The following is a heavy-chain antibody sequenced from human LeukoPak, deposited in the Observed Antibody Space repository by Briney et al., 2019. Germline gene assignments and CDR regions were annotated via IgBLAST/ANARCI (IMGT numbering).Heavy chain of an antibody. J-gene: IGHJ4*02. Sequence: GGSLRLSCAASGFTFGGYWMHWVRQAPGKGLVWVSRINSDGSSTTYADSVKGRFTISRDNAKNTLYLQMNSLRAEDTAVYYCARGLRAMATHVDYWGQGTLVTVSS. CDR3: ARGLRAMATHVDY. V-gene: IGHV3-74*01. CDR2: INSDGSST. D-gene: IGHD5-18*01. CDR1: GFTFGGYW.